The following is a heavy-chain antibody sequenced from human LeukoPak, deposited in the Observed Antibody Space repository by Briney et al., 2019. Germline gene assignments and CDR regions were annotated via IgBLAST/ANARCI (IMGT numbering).Heavy chain of an antibody. J-gene: IGHJ4*02. CDR3: ARGDSSSWHKAFHFDY. CDR1: GGSISSYY. V-gene: IGHV4-59*08. D-gene: IGHD6-13*01. CDR2: IYYSGST. Sequence: SETLSLTCTVSGGSISSYYWSWIRQPPGKGLEWIGYIYYSGSTNYNPSLKSRVTISVDTSKNQFSLKLSSVTAADTAVYYCARGDSSSWHKAFHFDYWGQGTLVTVSS.